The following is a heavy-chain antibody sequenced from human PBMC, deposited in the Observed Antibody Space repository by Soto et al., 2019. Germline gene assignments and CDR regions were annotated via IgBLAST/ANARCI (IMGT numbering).Heavy chain of an antibody. CDR3: AKDAVYNDGLWLMDH. J-gene: IGHJ4*02. Sequence: LRLSCAASGFTFSTYTMTWVRQAPGKGLEWVSSVGGSGDGTYYADSVKGRFTISRDNSKNTVYLQMTDLRADDTAVYYCAKDAVYNDGLWLMDHWGQGTQVTVSS. CDR1: GFTFSTYT. CDR2: VGGSGDGT. V-gene: IGHV3-23*01. D-gene: IGHD2-21*01.